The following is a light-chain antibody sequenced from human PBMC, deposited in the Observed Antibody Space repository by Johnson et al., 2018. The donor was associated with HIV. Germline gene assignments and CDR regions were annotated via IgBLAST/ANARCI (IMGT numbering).Light chain of an antibody. Sequence: QSALTQPPSVSAAPGQTVTISCSGSSSNVGSSFVSWYRQVPGTAPKLLIYDNNKRPSGIPGRFSGSKSGPSATLGITGLQTGDEADYYCGTWDSSLTSYVFGAGTNVTVL. CDR3: GTWDSSLTSYV. CDR2: DNN. V-gene: IGLV1-51*01. J-gene: IGLJ1*01. CDR1: SSNVGSSF.